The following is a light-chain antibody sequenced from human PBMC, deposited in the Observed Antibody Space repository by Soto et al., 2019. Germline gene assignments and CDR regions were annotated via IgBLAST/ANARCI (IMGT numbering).Light chain of an antibody. V-gene: IGKV3-15*01. CDR1: QRVSSN. CDR3: QVYNNWPPGLT. CDR2: GVS. J-gene: IGKJ4*01. Sequence: LTQSPATRSLSPGERSTLSCVASQRVSSNLAWYQQTPGRAPRLLIYGVSVRATGIPARFSGSGSGTEFTLTISSLQSEDFALYYCQVYNNWPPGLTFGGGTKVDIK.